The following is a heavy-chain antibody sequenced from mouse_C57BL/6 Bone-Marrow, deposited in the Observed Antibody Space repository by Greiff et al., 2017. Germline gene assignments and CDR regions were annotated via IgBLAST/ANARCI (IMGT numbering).Heavy chain of an antibody. CDR3: AYLYDYEGNYYAMDY. J-gene: IGHJ4*01. D-gene: IGHD2-4*01. CDR2: IDPGSGST. Sequence: QVQLQQPGAELVKPGASVKMSCKASGYTFTSYWITWVKQRPGQGLEWIGEIDPGSGSTNYNEKFKSKATLTVDTSSSTAYMQLSILKSEHSSVYYCAYLYDYEGNYYAMDYWGQGTSVTVSS. V-gene: IGHV1-55*01. CDR1: GYTFTSYW.